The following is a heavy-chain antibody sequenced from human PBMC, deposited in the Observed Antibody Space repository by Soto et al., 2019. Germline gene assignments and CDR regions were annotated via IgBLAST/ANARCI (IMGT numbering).Heavy chain of an antibody. J-gene: IGHJ6*03. CDR3: ARAHCSSVSCYHPFYYYDMDV. CDR2: INPYNGNT. D-gene: IGHD2-2*01. Sequence: QVELVQSGAEVKKPGASVKVSCQASGYTFNRHGITWVRQAPGQGLAWMGWINPYNGNTDSEQRLQGRVTMTTDTSKNTAYLELRSLRSDDTAVYYCARAHCSSVSCYHPFYYYDMDVWGKGTPVTVSS. V-gene: IGHV1-18*01. CDR1: GYTFNRHG.